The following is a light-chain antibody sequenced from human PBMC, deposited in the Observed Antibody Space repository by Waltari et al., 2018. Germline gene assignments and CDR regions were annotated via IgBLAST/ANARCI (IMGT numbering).Light chain of an antibody. CDR2: EVS. J-gene: IGKJ1*01. V-gene: IGKV2D-29*02. CDR3: MQSIQLPRT. CDR1: QSLLHSDGKTY. Sequence: DIVMTQTPLSLSVTPGQPASISCKSSQSLLHSDGKTYLYWYLQKPGQSPQLLIYEVSNRCSGVPDRFSGSGSGTDFTLKISRVEAEDVGVYYCMQSIQLPRTFGQGTKVEIK.